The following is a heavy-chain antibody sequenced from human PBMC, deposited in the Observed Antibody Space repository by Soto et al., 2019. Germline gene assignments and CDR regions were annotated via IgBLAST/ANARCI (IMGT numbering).Heavy chain of an antibody. J-gene: IGHJ4*02. CDR2: IYWDDDK. CDR3: AHAGDFDLLSFDR. D-gene: IGHD2-15*01. V-gene: IGHV2-5*02. CDR1: GFSLTTTRMG. Sequence: QITLNESGPPLVRPAQTLPLTCAFSGFSLTTTRMGVAWIRQPPGKALEWLALIYWDDDKRYSPSLKNRLTVSTDNSTNRVVLTITNISPDDTGTDFCAHAGDFDLLSFDRWGPGTMVTVSS.